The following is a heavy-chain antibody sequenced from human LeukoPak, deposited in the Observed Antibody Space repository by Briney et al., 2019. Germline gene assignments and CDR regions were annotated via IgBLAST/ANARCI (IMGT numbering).Heavy chain of an antibody. CDR3: ARNGNYYYYGMDV. V-gene: IGHV1-2*02. J-gene: IGHJ6*02. CDR2: INPNSGGT. CDR1: GYTFTGYY. D-gene: IGHD2-8*01. Sequence: GASVKVSCKASGYTFTGYYMHWVRQAPGQGLERMGWINPNSGGTNYAQKFQGRVTMTRDTSISTAYMELSGLRSDDTAVYYCARNGNYYYYGMDVWGQGTTVTVSS.